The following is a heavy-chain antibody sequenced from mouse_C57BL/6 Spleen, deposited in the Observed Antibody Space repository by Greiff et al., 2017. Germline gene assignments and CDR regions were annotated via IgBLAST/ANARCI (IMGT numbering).Heavy chain of an antibody. CDR3: ASYYEYHLYFDV. Sequence: QVQLQQPGAELVKPGASVTMSCKASGYTFTSYWITWVKQGPGQGLEWIGDIYPGSGSTNYNEKFKSKATLTVDTSSSTAYMQLSSLTSEDSAVYYCASYYEYHLYFDVWGTGTTVTVSS. V-gene: IGHV1-55*01. CDR1: GYTFTSYW. D-gene: IGHD2-4*01. CDR2: IYPGSGST. J-gene: IGHJ1*03.